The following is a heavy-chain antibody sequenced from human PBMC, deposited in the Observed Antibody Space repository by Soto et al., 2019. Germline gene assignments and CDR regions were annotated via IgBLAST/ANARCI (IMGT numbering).Heavy chain of an antibody. J-gene: IGHJ4*02. CDR3: LRDFYVY. D-gene: IGHD3-10*02. Sequence: GGSLRLSCAASGFTFSTSWMSWVRQAPGKGLEWVANINEDGSTRYYVDSVKGRFTISRDNAKNSLYLQMNSLRAEDTAVYYCLRDFYVYWGQGNMVTVSS. V-gene: IGHV3-7*01. CDR2: INEDGSTR. CDR1: GFTFSTSW.